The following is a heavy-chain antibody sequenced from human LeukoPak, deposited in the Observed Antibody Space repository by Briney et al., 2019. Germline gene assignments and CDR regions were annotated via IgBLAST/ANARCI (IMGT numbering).Heavy chain of an antibody. CDR3: ARGWTANYYYYMDV. CDR2: MNPNSGNT. D-gene: IGHD3/OR15-3a*01. Sequence: ASVKVSCKASGYTFTSYDINWVRQATGQGLEWMGRMNPNSGNTGYAQKFQGRVTMTRNTSISTAYMELSSLRSEDTAVYYCARGWTANYYYYMDVWGKGTTVTVSS. CDR1: GYTFTSYD. V-gene: IGHV1-8*01. J-gene: IGHJ6*03.